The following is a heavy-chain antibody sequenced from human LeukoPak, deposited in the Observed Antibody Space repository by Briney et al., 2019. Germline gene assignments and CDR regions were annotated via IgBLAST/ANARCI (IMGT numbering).Heavy chain of an antibody. J-gene: IGHJ4*02. D-gene: IGHD6-19*01. CDR3: ARGREYARGIAVARFFDY. CDR1: GYTFTSYY. CDR2: INPSGGST. V-gene: IGHV1-46*01. Sequence: GASVKVSCKASGYTFTSYYMHWVRQAPGQGLEWMGIINPSGGSTSYAQKFQGRVTMTRDTSTSTVYMELSSLRSEDTAVYYCARGREYARGIAVARFFDYWGQGTLVTVSS.